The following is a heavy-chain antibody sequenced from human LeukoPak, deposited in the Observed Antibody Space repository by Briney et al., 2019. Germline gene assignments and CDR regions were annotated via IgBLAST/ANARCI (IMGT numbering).Heavy chain of an antibody. D-gene: IGHD6-13*01. CDR1: KFTFSSYA. V-gene: IGHV3-23*01. CDR2: ISGSGGSI. Sequence: GGSLRLSCAASKFTFSSYAMSWVRQAPGKGLEWVSSISGSGGSIYYADSVKGRFTISRDNSKNTLHLQMNSLRGEDTAVYYCAKFRRTGSSSWDYWGQGTLVTVSS. CDR3: AKFRRTGSSSWDY. J-gene: IGHJ4*02.